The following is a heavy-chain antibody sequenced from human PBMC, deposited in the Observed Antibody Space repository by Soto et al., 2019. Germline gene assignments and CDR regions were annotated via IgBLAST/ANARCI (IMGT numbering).Heavy chain of an antibody. Sequence: SETLSLTCTVSGGSISSGGYYWSWIRQHPGKGLEWIGYIYYSGSTYYNPSLKSRVTISVDTSKNQFSLKLSSVTAADTAVYYCARDSFTGRYCSGGSCYHPGFDYWGQGTLVTVSS. CDR2: IYYSGST. D-gene: IGHD2-15*01. V-gene: IGHV4-31*03. J-gene: IGHJ4*02. CDR3: ARDSFTGRYCSGGSCYHPGFDY. CDR1: GGSISSGGYY.